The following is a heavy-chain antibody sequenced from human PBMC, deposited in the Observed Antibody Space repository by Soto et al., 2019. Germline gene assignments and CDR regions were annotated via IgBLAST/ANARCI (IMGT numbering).Heavy chain of an antibody. Sequence: PSETLSLTCAVYGGSFSGYYWSWIRQPPGKGLEWIGEINHSGSTNYNPSLKSRVTISVDTSKNQFSLKLSSVTAADTAVYYCARVLGGKGAAGFDYWGQGTLVTVSS. D-gene: IGHD2-15*01. V-gene: IGHV4-34*01. CDR1: GGSFSGYY. J-gene: IGHJ4*02. CDR3: ARVLGGKGAAGFDY. CDR2: INHSGST.